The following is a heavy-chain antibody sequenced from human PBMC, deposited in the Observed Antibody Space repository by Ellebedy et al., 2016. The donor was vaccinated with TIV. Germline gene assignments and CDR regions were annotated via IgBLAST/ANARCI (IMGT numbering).Heavy chain of an antibody. CDR3: VRGMHV. J-gene: IGHJ6*02. CDR1: GFTFRSFW. CDR2: IKEDGSEK. V-gene: IGHV3-7*03. Sequence: GGSLRLSCAASGFTFRSFWMSWVRQAPGKGLEWVANIKEDGSEKHYVDSVKGRFTISRDNAKNSLYLQMNSLRAEDTAVYYCVRGMHVWGQGTTVTVSS.